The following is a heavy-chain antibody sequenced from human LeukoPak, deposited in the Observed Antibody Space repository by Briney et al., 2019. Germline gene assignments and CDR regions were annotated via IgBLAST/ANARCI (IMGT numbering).Heavy chain of an antibody. V-gene: IGHV4-34*01. J-gene: IGHJ4*02. CDR3: ARGGMATITPFDY. D-gene: IGHD5-24*01. CDR2: INHSGST. Sequence: PSETLSLTCAVYGGSFSGYYWSWIRQPPGKGLEWIGEINHSGSTNYNPSLKSRVTISVDTSKNQFSLKLSSVTAADTAVYSCARGGMATITPFDYWGQGTLVTVSS. CDR1: GGSFSGYY.